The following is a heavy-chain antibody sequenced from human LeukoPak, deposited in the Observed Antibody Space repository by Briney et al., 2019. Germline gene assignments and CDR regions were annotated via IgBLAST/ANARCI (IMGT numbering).Heavy chain of an antibody. CDR3: ARDPRYNWNYKGTFDY. CDR1: GGSFSGYY. J-gene: IGHJ4*02. Sequence: SETLSLTCAVYGGSFSGYYWSWIRQPPGKGLEWIGEINHSGSTSYNPSLKSRVTISVDTSKNQFSLKLSSVTAADTAVYYCARDPRYNWNYKGTFDYWGQGTLVTVSS. D-gene: IGHD1-7*01. V-gene: IGHV4-34*01. CDR2: INHSGST.